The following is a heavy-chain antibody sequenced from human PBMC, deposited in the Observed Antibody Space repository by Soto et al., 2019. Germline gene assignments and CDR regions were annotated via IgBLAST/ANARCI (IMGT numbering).Heavy chain of an antibody. CDR3: ARDNSSSWYTGFDP. CDR2: IYYSGST. D-gene: IGHD6-13*01. CDR1: GGSLGGSPYH. V-gene: IGHV4-31*03. Sequence: PSETLSLTCTVSGGSLGGSPYHWGWIRQPPGKGLEWIGYIYYSGSTYYNPSLKSRVTISVDTSKNQFSLKLSSVTAADTAVYYCARDNSSSWYTGFDPWGQGTLVTVSS. J-gene: IGHJ5*02.